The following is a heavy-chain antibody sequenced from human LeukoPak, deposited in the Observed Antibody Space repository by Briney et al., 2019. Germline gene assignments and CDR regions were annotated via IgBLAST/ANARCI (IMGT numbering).Heavy chain of an antibody. Sequence: SETLSLTCTVSGGPLSSYYWSWIRQPPGKGLEWIGRIYTSGSTHYNPSLKSRVPISVDKSKSQFSLKLSSVTAADTAVYYCARDLLDYDFWSGSLLGAFDIWGQGTMVTVSS. CDR3: ARDLLDYDFWSGSLLGAFDI. CDR1: GGPLSSYY. J-gene: IGHJ3*02. CDR2: IYTSGST. D-gene: IGHD3-3*01. V-gene: IGHV4-4*07.